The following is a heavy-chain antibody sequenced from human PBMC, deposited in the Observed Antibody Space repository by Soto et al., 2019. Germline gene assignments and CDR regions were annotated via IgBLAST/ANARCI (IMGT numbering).Heavy chain of an antibody. CDR1: GFTFSSYD. Sequence: GGSLRLSCAASGFTFSSYDMHWVRQATGKGLEWVSAIGTAGDTYYPGSVKGRFTISRENAKNSLYLQMNSLRAEDTAVYYCARALLERNPADYYYGMDVWGQGTTVTVSS. CDR2: IGTAGDT. J-gene: IGHJ6*02. CDR3: ARALLERNPADYYYGMDV. D-gene: IGHD1-1*01. V-gene: IGHV3-13*01.